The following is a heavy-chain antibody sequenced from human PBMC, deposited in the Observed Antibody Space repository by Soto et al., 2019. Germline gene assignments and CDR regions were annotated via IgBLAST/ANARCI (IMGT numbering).Heavy chain of an antibody. CDR2: ISNTGSSK. V-gene: IGHV3-30*03. CDR3: ARDRGNSGGSCPDK. Sequence: QVQLVESGGGVVQPGRSLTLSCAASGFTFSSYGMHWVRQAPGKGLEWVALISNTGSSKYYADSVKGRLTISRDNSKNTLYLQMNSLRAEDTAVYYCARDRGNSGGSCPDKWCQGTLVTVSS. CDR1: GFTFSSYG. J-gene: IGHJ4*02. D-gene: IGHD2-15*01.